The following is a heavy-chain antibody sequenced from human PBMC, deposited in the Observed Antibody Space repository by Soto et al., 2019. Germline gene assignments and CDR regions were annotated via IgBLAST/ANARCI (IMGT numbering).Heavy chain of an antibody. CDR1: GFTFSSYA. CDR2: ISYDGSNK. V-gene: IGHV3-30-3*01. J-gene: IGHJ4*02. Sequence: QVQLVESGGGVVQPGRSLRLSCAASGFTFSSYAMHWVRQAPGKGLEWVAVISYDGSNKYYADSVKGRFTISRDNSKNTLYLQMNSLRAEDTAVYYCARSGAGVGGLWADYWGQGTLVTVSS. CDR3: ARSGAGVGGLWADY. D-gene: IGHD1-26*01.